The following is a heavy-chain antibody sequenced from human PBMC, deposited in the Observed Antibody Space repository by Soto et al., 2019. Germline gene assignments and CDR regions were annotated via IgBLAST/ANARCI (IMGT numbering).Heavy chain of an antibody. CDR1: GYSFTSYW. CDR3: ARPSAVVATTTRHYYYYGMDV. J-gene: IGHJ6*02. D-gene: IGHD5-12*01. CDR2: IDPSDSYT. V-gene: IGHV5-10-1*01. Sequence: GESLKISCKGSGYSFTSYWISWVRQMPGKGLEWMGRIDPSDSYTNYSPSFQGHVTISADKSISTAYLQWSSLKASDTAMYYCARPSAVVATTTRHYYYYGMDVWGQGTTVTVSS.